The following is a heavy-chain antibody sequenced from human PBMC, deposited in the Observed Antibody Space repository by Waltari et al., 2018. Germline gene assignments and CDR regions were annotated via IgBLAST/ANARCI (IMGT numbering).Heavy chain of an antibody. Sequence: QVQLQESGPGQVKPSETLSITCSVSNGSITGFFWNWIRQSPVKGLEWIGYIYYTGSTDYNPSLKSRVTISVDTAKNQFSLRLNSVTAADTGVYYCARGRIHYTSNWFDPWGQGTLVTVSS. CDR1: NGSITGFF. J-gene: IGHJ5*02. CDR2: IYYTGST. CDR3: ARGRIHYTSNWFDP. D-gene: IGHD3-10*01. V-gene: IGHV4-59*01.